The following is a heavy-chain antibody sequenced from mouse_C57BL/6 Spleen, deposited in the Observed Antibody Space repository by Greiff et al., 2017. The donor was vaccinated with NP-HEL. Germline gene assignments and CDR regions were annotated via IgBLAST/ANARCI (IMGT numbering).Heavy chain of an antibody. CDR1: GFTFTDYY. D-gene: IGHD2-3*01. CDR3: ARHISLDGYYVDC. V-gene: IGHV7-3*01. CDR2: IRNKANGYTK. Sequence: DVQLVESGGGLVQPGGSLSLSCAASGFTFTDYYMSWVRQPPGKALAWLGFIRNKANGYTKEYSASVKGRFTISRDNSQSILYLQKNALRAEDSATCYCARHISLDGYYVDCWGQGTTLTVSS. J-gene: IGHJ2*01.